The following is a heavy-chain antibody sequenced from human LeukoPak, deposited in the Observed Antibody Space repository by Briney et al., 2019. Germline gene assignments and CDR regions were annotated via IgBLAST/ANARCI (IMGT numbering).Heavy chain of an antibody. D-gene: IGHD1-26*01. V-gene: IGHV3-74*01. J-gene: IGHJ5*02. CDR3: ARPSGTYPWFDP. CDR2: INTDGTTT. CDR1: GFTFSSYW. Sequence: GGSLRLSCAASGFTFSSYWMHWVRQPPGKGLVWVSRINTDGTTTSYADSVKGRFTISSDNAKNTLYLQMNSLRAEDTAVYYCARPSGTYPWFDPWGQGTLVTVSS.